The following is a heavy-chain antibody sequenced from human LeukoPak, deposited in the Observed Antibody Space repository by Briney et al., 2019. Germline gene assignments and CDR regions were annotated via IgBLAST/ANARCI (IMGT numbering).Heavy chain of an antibody. J-gene: IGHJ6*03. Sequence: ASVKVSCKASGYNFISYYIHWVRQAPGQGLEWMGIINPSGGSTSYAQKFQDRVTMTRDTSTSTVYMELSSLKSEDTAVYYCAREDVVLVDAVRYYYYYMDAWGKGTTVTVSS. V-gene: IGHV1-46*01. D-gene: IGHD2-8*01. CDR1: GYNFISYY. CDR3: AREDVVLVDAVRYYYYYMDA. CDR2: INPSGGST.